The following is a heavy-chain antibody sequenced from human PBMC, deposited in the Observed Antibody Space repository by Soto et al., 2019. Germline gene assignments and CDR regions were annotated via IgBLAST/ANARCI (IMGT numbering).Heavy chain of an antibody. D-gene: IGHD2-15*01. J-gene: IGHJ4*01. CDR2: VRHTGST. Sequence: SETLSLTCAVSGTSIASDHWWTWIRQPPGKGLEWIAEVRHTGSTEYSPSLRSRVTISVDKSKNQISLKVSSVTAADTAVYYCTRRPYRSTSGGIDYWGHGTLVT. CDR3: TRRPYRSTSGGIDY. V-gene: IGHV4-4*02. CDR1: GTSIASDHW.